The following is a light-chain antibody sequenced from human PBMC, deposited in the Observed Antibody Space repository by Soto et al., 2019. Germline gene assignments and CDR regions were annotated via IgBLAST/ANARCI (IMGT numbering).Light chain of an antibody. J-gene: IGKJ3*01. V-gene: IGKV3-11*01. Sequence: EIVLTHSPATLSLSPRERATLSCRASQSVSSYLAWYQQKPGQAPRLLIYDASNRATGIPARFSGSGSGTDFTLTISSLEPEDFAVYDCQQRSNWPLTFGPGTKVDIK. CDR3: QQRSNWPLT. CDR2: DAS. CDR1: QSVSSY.